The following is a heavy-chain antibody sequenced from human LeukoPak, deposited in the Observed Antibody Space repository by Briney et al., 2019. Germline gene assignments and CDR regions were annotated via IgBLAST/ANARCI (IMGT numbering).Heavy chain of an antibody. V-gene: IGHV3-20*04. Sequence: GGSLRLSCAASGFNLDDHGMSWVRQAPGKGLKWVSDINWNGGSTSYADSVKGRFTISRDTAKNSLYLQMNSLRAEDTALYYCARVFAVADNYMDVWGKGTTVTISS. D-gene: IGHD2-21*01. CDR3: ARVFAVADNYMDV. J-gene: IGHJ6*03. CDR1: GFNLDDHG. CDR2: INWNGGST.